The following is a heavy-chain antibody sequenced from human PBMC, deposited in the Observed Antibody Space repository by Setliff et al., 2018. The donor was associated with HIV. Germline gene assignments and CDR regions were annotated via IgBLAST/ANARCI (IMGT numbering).Heavy chain of an antibody. CDR1: GGSMRSNIYY. CDR2: IHLSDT. CDR3: ARVARGGHSSRWYYFDY. J-gene: IGHJ4*02. Sequence: SETLSLTCSVSGGSMRSNIYYWGWIRLSPTKGLEWIGSIHLSDTYYNPSLKSRVTISVDTSKNQFSLKVSSVTAADTAVYYCARVARGGHSSRWYYFDYWGQGTLVTVSS. D-gene: IGHD6-13*01. V-gene: IGHV4-39*07.